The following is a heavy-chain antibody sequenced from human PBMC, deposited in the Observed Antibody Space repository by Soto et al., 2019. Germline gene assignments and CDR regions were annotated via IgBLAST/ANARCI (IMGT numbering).Heavy chain of an antibody. CDR3: AKDRVPWFGEFSSFDY. Sequence: PGGSMRLSCTASVFTFSSNAMSWVRQSPGKGLEWVSAISGSGGSTYYADSVKGRFTISRDNSKNTLYLQMNSLRAEDTAVYYCAKDRVPWFGEFSSFDYWGQGTLVTVSS. J-gene: IGHJ4*02. D-gene: IGHD3-10*01. V-gene: IGHV3-23*01. CDR1: VFTFSSNA. CDR2: ISGSGGST.